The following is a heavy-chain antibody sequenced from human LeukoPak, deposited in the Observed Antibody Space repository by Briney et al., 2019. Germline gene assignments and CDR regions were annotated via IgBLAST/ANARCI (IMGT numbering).Heavy chain of an antibody. Sequence: GASMKVSCMASGYTFTSYGISWVRQAPGQGLEWMGWISAYNGNTNYAQKLQGRVTMTTDTSTSTAYMELRSLRSDDTAVYYCARDRQWLVRNYFDYWGQGTLVTVSS. CDR1: GYTFTSYG. CDR3: ARDRQWLVRNYFDY. V-gene: IGHV1-18*01. CDR2: ISAYNGNT. D-gene: IGHD6-19*01. J-gene: IGHJ4*02.